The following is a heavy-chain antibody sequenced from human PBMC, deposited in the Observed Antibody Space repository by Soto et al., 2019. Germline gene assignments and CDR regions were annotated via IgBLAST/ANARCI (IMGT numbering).Heavy chain of an antibody. CDR2: IYYRGNT. J-gene: IGHJ4*02. CDR3: ATMGTPVTGLYYFDY. CDR1: GGSIGTYY. Sequence: SETLSLTCTVSGGSIGTYYWSWIRQPPGKGLEWIGYIYYRGNTDYNPSLKSRVTISVDTSKNQFSLDLSSVTAADTAVYYCATMGTPVTGLYYFDYWGQGTLVTVS. V-gene: IGHV4-59*08. D-gene: IGHD4-17*01.